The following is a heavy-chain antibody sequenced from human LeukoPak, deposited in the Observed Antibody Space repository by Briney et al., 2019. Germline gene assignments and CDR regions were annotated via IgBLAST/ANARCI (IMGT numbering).Heavy chain of an antibody. CDR3: ARAGLNGDVDY. D-gene: IGHD4-17*01. Sequence: SETLSLTCTVSGGSISSNYWSWIRQPPGKGLEWIGEINHSGSTNYNPSLKSRVTISVDTSKNQFSLKLSSVTAADTAVYYCARAGLNGDVDYWGQGTLVTVSS. J-gene: IGHJ4*02. V-gene: IGHV4-34*01. CDR1: GGSISSNY. CDR2: INHSGST.